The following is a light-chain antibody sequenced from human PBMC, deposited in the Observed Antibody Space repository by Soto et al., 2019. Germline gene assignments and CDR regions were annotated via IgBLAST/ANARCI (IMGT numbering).Light chain of an antibody. CDR1: QSISSDH. Sequence: EIVLTQSPGILSLSPGERATLACRASQSISSDHLAWYQQRPGQSPRLLIYCASSRTTGVPDRFSGSGSGTDFTLTSSRLEPEDFAVYYCQHYRSAPFTFGPGTKVDIK. CDR2: CAS. V-gene: IGKV3-20*01. CDR3: QHYRSAPFT. J-gene: IGKJ3*01.